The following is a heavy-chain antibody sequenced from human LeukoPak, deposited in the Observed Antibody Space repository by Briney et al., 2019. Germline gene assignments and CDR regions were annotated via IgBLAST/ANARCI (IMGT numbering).Heavy chain of an antibody. CDR2: IYYSGST. CDR1: GGSFSGYY. Sequence: PSETLSLTCAVYGGSFSGYYWSWIRQPPGKGLEWIGYIYYSGSTNYNPSLKSRVTISVDTSKNQFSLKLSSVTAADTAVYYCARGTTMIGINWFDPWGQGTLVTVSS. CDR3: ARGTTMIGINWFDP. J-gene: IGHJ5*02. V-gene: IGHV4-59*01. D-gene: IGHD3-22*01.